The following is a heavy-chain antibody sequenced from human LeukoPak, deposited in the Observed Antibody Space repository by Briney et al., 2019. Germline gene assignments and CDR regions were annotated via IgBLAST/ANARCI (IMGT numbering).Heavy chain of an antibody. CDR1: GGTFSSYA. J-gene: IGHJ4*02. CDR3: ATDEAGISGYYWAY. CDR2: IIPIFGTA. V-gene: IGHV1-69*06. Sequence: ASVKVSCKASGGTFSSYAISWVRQAPGQGLEWMGGIIPIFGTAIYAQKFQGRVTMTEDTSTDTAYMELSSLRSEDTAVYYCATDEAGISGYYWAYWGQGTLVTVSS. D-gene: IGHD3-22*01.